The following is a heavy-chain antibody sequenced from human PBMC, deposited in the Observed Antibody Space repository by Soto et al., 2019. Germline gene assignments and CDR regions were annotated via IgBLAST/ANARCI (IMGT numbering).Heavy chain of an antibody. J-gene: IGHJ1*01. D-gene: IGHD2-15*01. CDR1: GYTLTELS. V-gene: IGHV1-24*01. Sequence: ASVKVSCKVSGYTLTELSMHWVRQAPGKGLEWMGGFDPEDGETIYAQKFQGRVTMTEDTSTDTAYMELSSLRSEDTAVYYCATTYCSGGSCYSEYLQHWGQGTLVTVSS. CDR3: ATTYCSGGSCYSEYLQH. CDR2: FDPEDGET.